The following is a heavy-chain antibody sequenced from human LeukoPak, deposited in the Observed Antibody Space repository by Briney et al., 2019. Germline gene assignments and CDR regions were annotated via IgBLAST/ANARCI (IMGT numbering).Heavy chain of an antibody. CDR1: GGSISSGDYY. CDR2: IYYSGST. Sequence: PSQTLSLTCTVSGGSISSGDYYWSWIRQPPGKGLEWIGYIYYSGSTYYNPSLKSRVTISVDTSKNQFSLKLSSVTAADTAVYYCARDPPPGLGTDIDYWGQGTLVTVSS. V-gene: IGHV4-30-4*08. CDR3: ARDPPPGLGTDIDY. D-gene: IGHD1-26*01. J-gene: IGHJ4*02.